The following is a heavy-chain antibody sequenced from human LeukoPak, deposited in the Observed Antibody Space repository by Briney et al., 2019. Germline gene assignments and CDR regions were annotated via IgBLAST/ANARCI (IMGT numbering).Heavy chain of an antibody. V-gene: IGHV1-69*13. J-gene: IGHJ4*02. D-gene: IGHD6-13*01. CDR3: ARDDSEAGIDY. Sequence: ASVKVSCKASGGTFSSYAISWVRQAPGQGLERMGGIIPIFGTANYAQKFQGRVTITADESTSTAYMELSSLRSEDTAVYYCARDDSEAGIDYWGQGTLVTVSS. CDR1: GGTFSSYA. CDR2: IIPIFGTA.